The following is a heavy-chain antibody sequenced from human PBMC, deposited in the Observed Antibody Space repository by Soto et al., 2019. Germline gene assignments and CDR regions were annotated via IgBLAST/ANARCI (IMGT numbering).Heavy chain of an antibody. D-gene: IGHD2-15*01. CDR2: IYHSGST. Sequence: SETLSLTCTVSDGSITSSSYYRGWIRQPPGKGLEWIGSIYHSGSTYYNPSLKSRVTISVDTPKNQFSLKLTSVTAADTAVYYWARRYCSGGRCPFDDWGQGALGT. CDR1: DGSITSSSYY. V-gene: IGHV4-39*01. J-gene: IGHJ4*02. CDR3: ARRYCSGGRCPFDD.